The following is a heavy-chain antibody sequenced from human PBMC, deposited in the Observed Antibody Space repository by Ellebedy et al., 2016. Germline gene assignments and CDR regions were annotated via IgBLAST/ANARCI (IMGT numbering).Heavy chain of an antibody. CDR1: GFAFDLYT. CDR3: ARGVATGEVGYYFDY. CDR2: INSRGSVL. Sequence: GESLKISXVASGFAFDLYTMNWVRQAPGKGLEWVSSINSRGSVLKYAPSVKGRFTISRDNAKNSLYLQMNSLRAEDTAVYYCARGVATGEVGYYFDYWGQGTLVTVSS. D-gene: IGHD5-12*01. J-gene: IGHJ4*02. V-gene: IGHV3-21*04.